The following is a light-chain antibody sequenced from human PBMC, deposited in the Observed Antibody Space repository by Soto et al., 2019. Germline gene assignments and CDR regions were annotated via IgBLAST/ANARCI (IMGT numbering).Light chain of an antibody. CDR1: QSVGSN. CDR3: QQSNNWPPDRT. V-gene: IGKV3-15*01. Sequence: EIVMTQSPATLSVSPGERATLSCRASQSVGSNLAWYQQKPGQAPRLLIYGASTRAPGIPARFSGSWSGTEFTLTISSLQSEDVAIYFCQQSNNWPPDRTFGQGTKVEI. CDR2: GAS. J-gene: IGKJ1*01.